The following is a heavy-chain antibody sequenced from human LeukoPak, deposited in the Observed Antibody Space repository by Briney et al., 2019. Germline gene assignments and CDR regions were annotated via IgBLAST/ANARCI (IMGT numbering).Heavy chain of an antibody. V-gene: IGHV3-23*01. J-gene: IGHJ3*02. CDR3: AKDAVTYYYDSSGFHAFDI. D-gene: IGHD3-22*01. CDR1: GFTFSSYA. Sequence: GGSLGLSCAASGFTFSSYAMSWVRQAPGKGLEWVSAISGSGGSTYYADSVKGRFTISRDNSKNTLYLQVNSLRAEDTAVYYCAKDAVTYYYDSSGFHAFDIWGQGTMVTVSS. CDR2: ISGSGGST.